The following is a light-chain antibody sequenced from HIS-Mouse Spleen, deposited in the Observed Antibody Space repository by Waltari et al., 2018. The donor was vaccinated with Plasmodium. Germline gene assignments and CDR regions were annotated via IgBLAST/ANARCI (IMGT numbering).Light chain of an antibody. J-gene: IGLJ2*01. CDR3: QAWDSSTAWV. V-gene: IGLV3-1*01. CDR1: KLGDKY. Sequence: SYELTQPPLVSVSPGQTASITCSGDKLGDKYAWWYKQKPGQSPVLVIYQDSNRPAGIPGRFSGSNSGNTATLTISGTQAMDEADYYCQAWDSSTAWVFGGGTKLTVL. CDR2: QDS.